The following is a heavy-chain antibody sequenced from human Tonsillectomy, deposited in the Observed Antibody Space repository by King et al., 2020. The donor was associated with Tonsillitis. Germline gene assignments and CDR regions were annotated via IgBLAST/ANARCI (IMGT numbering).Heavy chain of an antibody. J-gene: IGHJ6*02. V-gene: IGHV3-30*02. CDR3: ARDLLGVSRPYGMGV. CDR1: GFIFTSYN. CDR2: IWNDGTVK. Sequence: QLVQSGGGVVQPGGSLRLSCTASGFIFTSYNMHWVRQAPGKGLEWVAFIWNDGTVKYHADSVKGRFSISRDNGKNTLNLHMNGLRPDDTAVYYCARDLLGVSRPYGMGVWGRGTTVIVSS. D-gene: IGHD1-26*01.